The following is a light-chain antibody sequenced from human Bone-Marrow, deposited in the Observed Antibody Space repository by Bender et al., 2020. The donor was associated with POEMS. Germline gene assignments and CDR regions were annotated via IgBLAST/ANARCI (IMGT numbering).Light chain of an antibody. CDR3: ATWDDSLNGWV. V-gene: IGLV2-11*01. Sequence: QSALTQPRSVSGSLGQSVTISCTGTNSDVGAYNYVSWYQQHPGNAPKLMIYDVTKRPSGVPDRFSGSNSGTSASLAISGLLSDDEADFYCATWDDSLNGWVFGGGTKLTVL. J-gene: IGLJ3*02. CDR2: DVT. CDR1: NSDVGAYNY.